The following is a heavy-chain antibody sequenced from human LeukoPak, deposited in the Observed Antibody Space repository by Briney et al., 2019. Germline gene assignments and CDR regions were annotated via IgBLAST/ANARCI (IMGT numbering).Heavy chain of an antibody. CDR3: ATYYYGSGSSPFDY. D-gene: IGHD3-10*01. V-gene: IGHV1-2*06. Sequence: ASVKLSCKASGYAFTGYYMHWVRQAPGQGLEWMGRINPNSGDTNYTQKFQGRVTMTRDTSISTAYMELNRLRSDDTAVYYCATYYYGSGSSPFDYWGQGTLVTVSS. J-gene: IGHJ4*02. CDR2: INPNSGDT. CDR1: GYAFTGYY.